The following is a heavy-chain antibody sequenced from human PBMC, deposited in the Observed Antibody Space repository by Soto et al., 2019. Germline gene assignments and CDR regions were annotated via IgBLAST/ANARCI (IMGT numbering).Heavy chain of an antibody. CDR1: GVSFSSYY. D-gene: IGHD5-12*01. V-gene: IGHV4-34*01. CDR2: INRSGST. J-gene: IGHJ5*02. CDR3: ARGEGRLVGTWFDP. Sequence: PXETLSLTCYVYGVSFSSYYWNWIRQPPGKGLEWLGEINRSGSTNYNPSLESRVTISLDTSKTQFSLKLTSVTAADTAVYYCARGEGRLVGTWFDPWGQGTLVTVS.